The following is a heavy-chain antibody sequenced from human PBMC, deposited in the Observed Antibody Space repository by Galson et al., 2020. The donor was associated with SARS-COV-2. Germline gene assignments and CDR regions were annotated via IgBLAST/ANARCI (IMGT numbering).Heavy chain of an antibody. V-gene: IGHV4-38-2*02. CDR1: GYSMSSAYY. Sequence: SETLSLTCTVSGYSMSSAYYCGWIRQPPGKGLQWIGRIDHNGSTTYNPSPKSRLTISMDTSKYQFSLMVHSVTAADTAVYYCARERELGYCGNAGCHEYDYWGQGALVTVSS. CDR3: ARERELGYCGNAGCHEYDY. D-gene: IGHD2-8*01. CDR2: IDHNGST. J-gene: IGHJ4*02.